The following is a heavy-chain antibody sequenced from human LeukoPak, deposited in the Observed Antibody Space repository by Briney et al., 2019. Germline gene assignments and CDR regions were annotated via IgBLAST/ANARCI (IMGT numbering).Heavy chain of an antibody. Sequence: ASVKVSCKASGYTFTGYYMHWVRQAPGQGLEWMGWINPNSGGTNYAQKFQGRVTMTRDTSISTAYMELSRVGYDDASVYYCARVSGSGWYRRFDYWGQGTLVTVSS. CDR2: INPNSGGT. CDR1: GYTFTGYY. V-gene: IGHV1-2*02. J-gene: IGHJ4*02. CDR3: ARVSGSGWYRRFDY. D-gene: IGHD6-19*01.